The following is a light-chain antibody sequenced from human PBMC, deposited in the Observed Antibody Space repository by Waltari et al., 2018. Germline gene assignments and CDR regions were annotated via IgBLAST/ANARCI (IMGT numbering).Light chain of an antibody. J-gene: IGKJ2*01. CDR3: QQYNNWPPYT. Sequence: DIVMTPSPATLSVSPGESPPLSCRASQSVSSNLAWYQQQPGQAPRLLIYGASTRATGIPARFSGSGSGTEFTLTISSMQSEDFAVYYCQQYNNWPPYTFGQGTKLEIK. CDR1: QSVSSN. CDR2: GAS. V-gene: IGKV3-15*01.